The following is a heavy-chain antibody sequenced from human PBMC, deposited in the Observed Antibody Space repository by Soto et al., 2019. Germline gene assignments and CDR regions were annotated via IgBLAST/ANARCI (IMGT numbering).Heavy chain of an antibody. J-gene: IGHJ5*02. CDR2: IYQTGSP. Sequence: PSETLSLTCTVSGYSFSSYYSSWIWRRSGKCREWIGYIYQTGSPYYNPSLKSRVIISVDRSKNQCSLKVSSVTAADTAVYYCARETYGDYVGYFDPWGQGTLVTVSS. D-gene: IGHD4-17*01. CDR3: ARETYGDYVGYFDP. CDR1: GYSFSSYY. V-gene: IGHV4-59*12.